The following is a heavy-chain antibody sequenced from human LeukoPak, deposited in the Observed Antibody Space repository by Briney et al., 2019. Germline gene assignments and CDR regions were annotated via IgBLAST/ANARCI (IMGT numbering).Heavy chain of an antibody. CDR3: ARAGRGLRYFDWLTHDY. J-gene: IGHJ4*02. CDR2: INSDGSGT. Sequence: PGGSLRLSCAAPGFTFSSYWMHWVRQAPGKGLMWVSRINSDGSGTNYADSVKGRFTISRDNAKNTVYLQMNSLRAEDTAVYYCARAGRGLRYFDWLTHDYWGQGTRVTVSS. D-gene: IGHD3-9*01. V-gene: IGHV3-74*01. CDR1: GFTFSSYW.